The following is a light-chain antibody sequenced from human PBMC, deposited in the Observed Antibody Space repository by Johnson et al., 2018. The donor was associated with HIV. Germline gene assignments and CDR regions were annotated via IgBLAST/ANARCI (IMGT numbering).Light chain of an antibody. V-gene: IGLV1-51*02. J-gene: IGLJ1*01. CDR1: SSNIGNNY. CDR2: KND. CDR3: GIWYTRPSAGGV. Sequence: QSVLTQPPSVSAAPGQRVTISCSGSSSNIGNNYVSWYQQLPGTAPKLLIYKNDKRPSGIPDRFSGSKSGTSATMAITGLPPGDEADYFCGIWYTRPSAGGVFGTGTKVTVL.